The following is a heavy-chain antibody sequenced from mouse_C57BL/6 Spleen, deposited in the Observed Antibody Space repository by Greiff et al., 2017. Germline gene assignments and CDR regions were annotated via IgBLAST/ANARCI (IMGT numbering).Heavy chain of an antibody. CDR2: ISSGGSYT. V-gene: IGHV5-6*01. CDR3: ARHHLLWLRHGDAYYFDY. D-gene: IGHD2-2*01. J-gene: IGHJ2*01. Sequence: EVQRVESGGDLVKPGGSLKLSCAASGFTFSSYGMSWVRQTPDKRLEWVATISSGGSYTYYPDSVKGRFTISRDNAKNTLYLQMSSLKSEDTAMYYCARHHLLWLRHGDAYYFDYWGQGTTLTVSS. CDR1: GFTFSSYG.